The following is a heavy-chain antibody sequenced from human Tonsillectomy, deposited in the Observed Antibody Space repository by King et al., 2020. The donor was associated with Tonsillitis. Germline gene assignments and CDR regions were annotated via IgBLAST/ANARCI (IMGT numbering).Heavy chain of an antibody. CDR2: IWHDGSNK. V-gene: IGHV3-33*01. CDR1: GFTFSNYG. Sequence: VQLVESGGGVVQPGRSLRLSCAASGFTFSNYGMHWVRQAPGKGLEWVALIWHDGSNKYYADSVKGRFTISRDSSKNTLYLQMNSLRAEDTAVYYCASSYSYILTAYSDWYFDLWGRSTLVTVSS. D-gene: IGHD3-9*01. J-gene: IGHJ2*01. CDR3: ASSYSYILTAYSDWYFDL.